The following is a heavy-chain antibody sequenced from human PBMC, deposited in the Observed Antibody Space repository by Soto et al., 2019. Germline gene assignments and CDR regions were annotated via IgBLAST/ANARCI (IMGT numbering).Heavy chain of an antibody. CDR3: AKDSSACDI. V-gene: IGHV3-30*18. J-gene: IGHJ3*02. Sequence: GGSLRLSCAASGFTFSSYGMHWVRQAPGKGLEWVAVISYDGSNKYYADSVKGRFTISRDNSKNTLYLQMNSLRAEDTAVYYCAKDSSACDIWGQGTMVTVSS. CDR2: ISYDGSNK. CDR1: GFTFSSYG.